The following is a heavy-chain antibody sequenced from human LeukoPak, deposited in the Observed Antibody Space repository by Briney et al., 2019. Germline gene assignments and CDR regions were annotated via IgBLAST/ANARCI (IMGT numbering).Heavy chain of an antibody. Sequence: GGSLRLSCAASGFSVRSNYISWVRQAPGKGLERVSMIYSDGSIFHADSVKGRFTMSRDNSRNTLDLQMNSLRVEDTAVYYCARLYSSSWYGAFQHFDYWGQGTLVTVSS. CDR3: ARLYSSSWYGAFQHFDY. J-gene: IGHJ4*02. V-gene: IGHV3-53*01. CDR1: GFSVRSNY. D-gene: IGHD6-13*01. CDR2: IYSDGSI.